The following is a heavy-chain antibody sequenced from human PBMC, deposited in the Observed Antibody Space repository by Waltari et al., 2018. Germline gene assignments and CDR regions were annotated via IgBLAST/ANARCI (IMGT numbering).Heavy chain of an antibody. Sequence: WWEVLRQSTRRGVGWIAEVLRTGKTNYSPSVASRVTMSLDASNNQVSLKVTSATAADTAVYYCARDRGRGRYLDAWGPGTLVTVSP. CDR3: ARDRGRGRYLDA. J-gene: IGHJ5*02. CDR1: W. CDR2: VLRTGKT. V-gene: IGHV4-28*03. D-gene: IGHD2-15*01.